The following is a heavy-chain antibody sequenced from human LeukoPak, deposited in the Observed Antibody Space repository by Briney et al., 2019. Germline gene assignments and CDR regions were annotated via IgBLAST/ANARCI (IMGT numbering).Heavy chain of an antibody. Sequence: PGGSLRLSCTASGFTFGDYGMSWVRQAPGKGLEWVGFIQSRTYGGATQYAASVKGRFTISRDDSKSIAYLQMNSLKTEDTAVYYCTRTSPMIVVVGPGDYWGQGTLVTVSS. CDR1: GFTFGDYG. V-gene: IGHV3-49*04. J-gene: IGHJ4*02. D-gene: IGHD3-22*01. CDR2: IQSRTYGGAT. CDR3: TRTSPMIVVVGPGDY.